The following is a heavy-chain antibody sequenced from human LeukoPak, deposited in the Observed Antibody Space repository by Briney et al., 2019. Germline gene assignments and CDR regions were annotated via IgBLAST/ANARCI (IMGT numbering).Heavy chain of an antibody. CDR3: ARMDRDDAFDI. Sequence: SGTLSLTCTVSGGSISSSSYYWGWIRQPPGKGLEWIGSIYYSGSTYYNPSLKSRVTISVDTSKNQFSLKLSSVTAADTAVYYCARMDRDDAFDIWGQGTMVTVSS. V-gene: IGHV4-39*01. CDR2: IYYSGST. CDR1: GGSISSSSYY. D-gene: IGHD3/OR15-3a*01. J-gene: IGHJ3*02.